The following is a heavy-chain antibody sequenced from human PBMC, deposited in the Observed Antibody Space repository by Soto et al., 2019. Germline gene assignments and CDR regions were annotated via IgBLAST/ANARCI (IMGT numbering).Heavy chain of an antibody. J-gene: IGHJ1*01. D-gene: IGHD2-8*01. CDR1: GFSLSTSGVG. V-gene: IGHV2-5*02. CDR2: IYWDDDK. Sequence: QITLKESGPTLVKPTQTLTLTCTFSGFSLSTSGVGVGWIRQPPGKALEWLALIYWDDDKRYSPSLKSRLTITLDAGQNQVVLTMTHMDLVDTATYYCADRRGYCTNGVCYPAEYFQPWGQGTLVTVCS. CDR3: ADRRGYCTNGVCYPAEYFQP.